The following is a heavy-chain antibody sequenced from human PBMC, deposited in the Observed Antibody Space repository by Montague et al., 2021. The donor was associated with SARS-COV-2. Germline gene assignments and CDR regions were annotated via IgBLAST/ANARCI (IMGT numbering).Heavy chain of an antibody. D-gene: IGHD3-10*01. CDR3: ARLGDGVVPSPILGVGPYCACGDMDV. J-gene: IGHJ6*03. CDR2: IHHGGST. V-gene: IGHV4-34*01. CDR1: GGSFSTYS. Sequence: SETRSLTCAVHGGSFSTYSWNWIRQPPGKGLEWIGEIHHGGSTNYNPSLKSRVTISADTSKNQFSLKLTSVAAADTAVYYCARLGDGVVPSPILGVGPYCACGDMDVWGKGTTVTVSS.